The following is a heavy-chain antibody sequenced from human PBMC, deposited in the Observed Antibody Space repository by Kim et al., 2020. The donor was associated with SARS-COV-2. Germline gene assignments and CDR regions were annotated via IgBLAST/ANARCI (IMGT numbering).Heavy chain of an antibody. CDR1: GFTFSSYA. D-gene: IGHD6-19*01. V-gene: IGHV3-23*01. CDR3: AKDLSPKGIAVAGTIVY. Sequence: GGSLRLSCAASGFTFSSYAMSWVRQAPGKGLEWVSAISGSGGSTYYADSVKGRFTISRDNSKNTLYLQMNSLRAEDTAVYYCAKDLSPKGIAVAGTIVYWGQGTLVTVSS. CDR2: ISGSGGST. J-gene: IGHJ4*02.